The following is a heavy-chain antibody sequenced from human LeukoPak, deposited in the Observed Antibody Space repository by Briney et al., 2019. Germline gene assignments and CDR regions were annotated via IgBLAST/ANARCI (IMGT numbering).Heavy chain of an antibody. CDR1: GGSISSYY. CDR3: ARYDVVMATNN. J-gene: IGHJ4*02. V-gene: IGHV4-59*12. CDR2: IYYRGGA. Sequence: SETLSLTCTVPGGSISSYYWSWIRQPPGKGLEWIGYIYYRGGANYNPSLQSRVTISVDTSKNQFSLKVTSVTAADTAVYYCARYDVVMATNNWGQGTLVTVSS. D-gene: IGHD5-24*01.